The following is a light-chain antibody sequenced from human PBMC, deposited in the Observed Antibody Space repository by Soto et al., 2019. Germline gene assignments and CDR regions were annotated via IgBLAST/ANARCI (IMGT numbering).Light chain of an antibody. Sequence: SYELTQPPSMSVSPEQTARITCSGDALPKQFAYWYQQKPAQAPLLVIYKDTERPSGIPERFTGSNSGTTVTLTISGVQAEDEADYYCLSPDISGNSWVFGGGTKLTVL. CDR1: ALPKQF. CDR3: LSPDISGNSWV. V-gene: IGLV3-25*02. J-gene: IGLJ3*02. CDR2: KDT.